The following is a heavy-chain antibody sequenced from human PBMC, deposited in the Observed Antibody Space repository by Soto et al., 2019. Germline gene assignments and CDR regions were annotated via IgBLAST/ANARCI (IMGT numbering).Heavy chain of an antibody. D-gene: IGHD6-6*01. CDR3: ASPSIAARRGYYYYGMDV. Sequence: GESLKISCKGSGYGFTSYWIGWVRQMPGKGLEWMGIIYPGDSDTRYSPSFQGQVTISADKSISTAYLQWSSLKASDTAMYYCASPSIAARRGYYYYGMDVWGQGTTVTVSS. V-gene: IGHV5-51*01. CDR1: GYGFTSYW. J-gene: IGHJ6*02. CDR2: IYPGDSDT.